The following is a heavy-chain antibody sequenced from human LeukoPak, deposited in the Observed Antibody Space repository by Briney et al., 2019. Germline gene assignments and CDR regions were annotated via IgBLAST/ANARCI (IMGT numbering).Heavy chain of an antibody. CDR3: ARDLPHDSSGYRHDY. CDR1: GGPFSIYA. J-gene: IGHJ4*02. D-gene: IGHD3-22*01. V-gene: IGHV1-69*05. CDR2: IIPIFGTA. Sequence: SVKVSCKASGGPFSIYAISWVRQAPGQGLEWMGGIIPIFGTANYAQKFQGRVTITTDESTSTAYMELSSLRSEDTAVYYCARDLPHDSSGYRHDYWGQGTLVTVSS.